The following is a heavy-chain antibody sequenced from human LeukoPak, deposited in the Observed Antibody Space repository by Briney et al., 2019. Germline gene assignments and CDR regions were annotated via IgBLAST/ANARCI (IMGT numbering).Heavy chain of an antibody. D-gene: IGHD3-22*01. CDR1: GGPFSGYY. CDR3: ARHLYDSSGYYFRNADAFDI. J-gene: IGHJ3*02. Sequence: SETLSLTCAVYGGPFSGYYWNWIRQPPGKGLEWIGEISHSGSTNYNPSLKSRVTISVDTSKNQFSLKLSSVTAADTAVYYCARHLYDSSGYYFRNADAFDIWGQGTMVTVSS. V-gene: IGHV4-34*01. CDR2: ISHSGST.